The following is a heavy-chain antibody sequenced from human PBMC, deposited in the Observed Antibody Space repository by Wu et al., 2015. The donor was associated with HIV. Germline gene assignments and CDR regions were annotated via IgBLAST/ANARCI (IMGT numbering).Heavy chain of an antibody. CDR3: ASRANYGGTSFWGFALDT. CDR2: MNPNSGNT. CDR1: GYTFTSYD. J-gene: IGHJ3*02. D-gene: IGHD4/OR15-4a*01. Sequence: QVQLVQSGAEVKKPGASVKVSCKASGYTFTSYDINWVRQATGQGLEWMGWMNPNSGNTGYAQKFQGRVTITRNTSISTAYMELSSLRSEDTAVYYCASRANYGGTSFWGFALDTWGQGTMVIVST. V-gene: IGHV1-8*03.